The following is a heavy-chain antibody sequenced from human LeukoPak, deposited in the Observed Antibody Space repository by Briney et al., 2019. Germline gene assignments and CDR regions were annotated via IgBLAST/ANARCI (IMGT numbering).Heavy chain of an antibody. V-gene: IGHV4-39*07. D-gene: IGHD6-13*01. J-gene: IGHJ4*02. CDR1: GGSISSDVHY. CDR2: LLYNGNT. Sequence: SETLSLTCTVAGGSISSDVHYWDWIRQAPGKGLEWIGSLLYNGNTWYNPSLESRVTISVDTSKNQFSLKLSSVTAADTAVYYCASRGSYSSSWGHFDYWGQGTLVTVSS. CDR3: ASRGSYSSSWGHFDY.